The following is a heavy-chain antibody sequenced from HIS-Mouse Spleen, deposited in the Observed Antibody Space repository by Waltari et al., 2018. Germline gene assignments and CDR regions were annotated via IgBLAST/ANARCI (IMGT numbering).Heavy chain of an antibody. J-gene: IGHJ3*02. V-gene: IGHV4-39*07. CDR3: ASYNSSGNAFDI. D-gene: IGHD3-22*01. Sequence: QLQLQESGPGLVKPSETLSLPCTVSGGSISSSRYYWAWIRQHPGKGLEWIGSIYYSGSTYYNPSLKSRVTISVDTSKNQFSLKLSSVTAADTAVYYCASYNSSGNAFDIWGQGTMVTVSS. CDR1: GGSISSSRYY. CDR2: IYYSGST.